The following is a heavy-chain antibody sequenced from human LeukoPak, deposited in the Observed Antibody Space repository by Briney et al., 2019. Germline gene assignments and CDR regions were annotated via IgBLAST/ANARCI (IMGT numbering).Heavy chain of an antibody. CDR3: VVVSYCAVDCYDY. CDR1: GFTFSSYA. CDR2: ISGSGGRT. V-gene: IGHV3-23*01. J-gene: IGHJ4*02. Sequence: GGSLRLSCAASGFTFSSYAMSWVRQAPGKGLEWVSAISGSGGRTYYADSVRGRFTISRDNSKNTVYVQMNSLRAEDTAVYFCVVVSYCAVDCYDYWSQGTLVTVSS. D-gene: IGHD2-21*01.